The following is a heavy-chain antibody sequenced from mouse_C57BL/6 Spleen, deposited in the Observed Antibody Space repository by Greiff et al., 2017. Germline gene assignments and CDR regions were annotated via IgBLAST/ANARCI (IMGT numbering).Heavy chain of an antibody. CDR3: ARGDYSNYVVDY. J-gene: IGHJ2*01. CDR1: GFTFSDYY. D-gene: IGHD2-5*01. CDR2: INYDGSST. V-gene: IGHV5-16*01. Sequence: EVKLVESEGGLVQPGSSMKLSCTASGFTFSDYYMAWVRQVPEKGLEWVANINYDGSSTYYLDSLKSRFIISRDNAKNSLYLQMSSLKSEDTATYYCARGDYSNYVVDYWGQGTTLTVSS.